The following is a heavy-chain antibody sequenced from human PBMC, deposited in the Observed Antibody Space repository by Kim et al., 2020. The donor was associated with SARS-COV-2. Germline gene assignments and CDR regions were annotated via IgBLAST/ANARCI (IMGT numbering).Heavy chain of an antibody. CDR3: ARRHSSLKIDP. CDR2: IYYSGST. V-gene: IGHV4-39*01. D-gene: IGHD6-6*01. J-gene: IGHJ5*02. CDR1: GGSISSSSYY. Sequence: SETLSLTCTVSGGSISSSSYYWGWIRQPPGKGLEWIGSIYYSGSTYYNPSLKSRVTISVDTSKNQFSLKLSSVTAADTAVYYCARRHSSLKIDPWGQGTLVTVSS.